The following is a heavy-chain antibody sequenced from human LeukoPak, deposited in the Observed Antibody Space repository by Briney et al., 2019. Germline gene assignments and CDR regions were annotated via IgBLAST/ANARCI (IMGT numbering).Heavy chain of an antibody. J-gene: IGHJ4*02. Sequence: PGRSLRLSCAASGFTFDDYAMHWVRQAPGKGLEWVSGISWNSGSIGYADSVKGRFTISRDNAKNSLYLQMNSLRPEDTAVYYCARDLYLSRWGQGTLVTVSS. V-gene: IGHV3-9*01. CDR1: GFTFDDYA. D-gene: IGHD2/OR15-2a*01. CDR3: ARDLYLSR. CDR2: ISWNSGSI.